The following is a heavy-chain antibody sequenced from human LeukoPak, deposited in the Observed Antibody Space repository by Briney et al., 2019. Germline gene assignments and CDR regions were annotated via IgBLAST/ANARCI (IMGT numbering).Heavy chain of an antibody. V-gene: IGHV4-39*07. CDR3: ARDGYDFWRAAPTYYFDY. CDR2: IYYSGST. CDR1: GGSISSSSYY. D-gene: IGHD3-3*01. Sequence: SETLSLTCTVSGGSISSSSYYWGWIRQPRGKGLEWIGSIYYSGSTYYNPSLKSRVTISVDTSKNQFSMKLSSVTAADTAVYYCARDGYDFWRAAPTYYFDYSGQGTLVTVSS. J-gene: IGHJ4*02.